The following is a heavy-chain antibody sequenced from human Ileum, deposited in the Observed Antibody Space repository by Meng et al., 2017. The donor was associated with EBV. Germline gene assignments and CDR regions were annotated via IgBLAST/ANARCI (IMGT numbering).Heavy chain of an antibody. J-gene: IGHJ5*02. CDR1: GGSFNDYY. CDR3: ARYGRCNGNSFYCFDP. D-gene: IGHD4-23*01. Sequence: VRLQQWGTGLLKPSETLSLTCAVYGGSFNDYYWTWLRKPPGKGLEWIGEIDQSGYTKFNPSLSSRATISRDTSNNQFSLRLNSVTAADTALYYCARYGRCNGNSFYCFDPWGQGTLVTVSS. CDR2: IDQSGYT. V-gene: IGHV4-34*01.